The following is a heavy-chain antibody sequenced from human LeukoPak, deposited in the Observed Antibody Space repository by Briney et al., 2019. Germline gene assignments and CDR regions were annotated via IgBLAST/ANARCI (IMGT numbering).Heavy chain of an antibody. Sequence: SSETLSLTCAVYGGSFSGYYWSWIRQPPGEGLEWTGYVSYSGRTNYNPSLKSRVTISVDTSRNQFSLKLSSVTAADTAVYYCARRNYGDYDHYFDYWGQGTLVTVSS. CDR2: VSYSGRT. CDR1: GGSFSGYY. CDR3: ARRNYGDYDHYFDY. D-gene: IGHD4-17*01. J-gene: IGHJ4*02. V-gene: IGHV4-59*08.